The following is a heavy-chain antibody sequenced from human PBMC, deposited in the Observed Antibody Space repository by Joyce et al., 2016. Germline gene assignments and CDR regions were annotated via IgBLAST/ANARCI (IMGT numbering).Heavy chain of an antibody. CDR1: GYTFISND. V-gene: IGHV1-18*01. D-gene: IGHD3-10*01. CDR2: ISADNSKT. Sequence: QVQLVQSGAEVKKPGASVKVSCKASGYTFISNDISWVRQAPGQGLEWMGWISADNSKTNYGQKVQGRVTMTTEKSTSTAYMELRSLRSDDTAVYYCARVEGSESYMRYFAYWGQGTLVTVSS. J-gene: IGHJ4*02. CDR3: ARVEGSESYMRYFAY.